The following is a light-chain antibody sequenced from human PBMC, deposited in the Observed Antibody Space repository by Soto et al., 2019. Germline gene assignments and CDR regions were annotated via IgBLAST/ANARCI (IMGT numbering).Light chain of an antibody. Sequence: DIVMTQSPLSLTVTPGEPASISCRSSRSLLKANGYTYFHWFLQKPGQSPQLLIYLGYNRAPRVPDRLIGTEWGAYFTRKISSVEAEDVGVYYCMQTLERRTVGHGTKVDIK. CDR2: LGY. V-gene: IGKV2-28*01. J-gene: IGKJ1*01. CDR1: RSLLKANGYTY. CDR3: MQTLERRT.